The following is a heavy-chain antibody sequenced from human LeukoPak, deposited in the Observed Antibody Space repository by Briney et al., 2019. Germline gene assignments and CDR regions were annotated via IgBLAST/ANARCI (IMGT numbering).Heavy chain of an antibody. CDR1: GGSLSSYY. J-gene: IGHJ6*03. Sequence: SETLSLTCTVSGGSLSSYYWSWIRQPPGQGLEWIGYIYYSGSTNYNPSLKSRVTISVDTSKNQFSLKLSSVTAADTAVYYWARARAAAGDDYYYYMDVWGKGTTVTVSS. CDR2: IYYSGST. V-gene: IGHV4-59*01. CDR3: ARARAAAGDDYYYYMDV. D-gene: IGHD6-13*01.